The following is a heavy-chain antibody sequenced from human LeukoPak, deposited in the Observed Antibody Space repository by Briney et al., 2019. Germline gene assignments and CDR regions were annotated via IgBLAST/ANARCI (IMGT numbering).Heavy chain of an antibody. CDR2: ISGSGGST. D-gene: IGHD2-15*01. Sequence: GGSLRLSCAASGFTFSSYGMSWVRQAPGKGLEWVSGISGSGGSTYYEDSVKGRFTISRDNSKNTLYLQMNSLRAEDTAVYYCAKNSGGTCYSHLDYWGQGTLVTVSS. V-gene: IGHV3-23*01. CDR3: AKNSGGTCYSHLDY. J-gene: IGHJ4*02. CDR1: GFTFSSYG.